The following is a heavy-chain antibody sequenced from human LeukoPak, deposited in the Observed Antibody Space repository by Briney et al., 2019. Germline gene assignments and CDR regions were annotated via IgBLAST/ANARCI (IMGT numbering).Heavy chain of an antibody. CDR3: AKGNGGNCYSVVAY. CDR1: GFTFNKYA. J-gene: IGHJ4*02. V-gene: IGHV3-23*01. CDR2: ISGSGDAT. Sequence: PGGSLRLSFAASGFTFNKYAMNWVRQAPGKGLEWVSAISGSGDATYYADSAKGRFTISRDNSKTTLNLQMNSLRAEDTAIYYCAKGNGGNCYSVVAYWGQGTLVTVSS. D-gene: IGHD2-15*01.